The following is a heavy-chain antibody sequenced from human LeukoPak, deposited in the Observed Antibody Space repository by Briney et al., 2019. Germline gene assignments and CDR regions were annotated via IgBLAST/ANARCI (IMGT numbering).Heavy chain of an antibody. D-gene: IGHD5/OR15-5a*01. Sequence: SETLSLTCTVSGGSISSSSYYWVWIRQPPGKGLEWIGSIYYSGSTYYNPSLKSRVTISVDTSKNQFSLKLSSVTAADTAVYYSATPYPAGVSYWGQGTLVTVPS. CDR3: ATPYPAGVSY. V-gene: IGHV4-39*01. CDR1: GGSISSSSYY. J-gene: IGHJ4*02. CDR2: IYYSGST.